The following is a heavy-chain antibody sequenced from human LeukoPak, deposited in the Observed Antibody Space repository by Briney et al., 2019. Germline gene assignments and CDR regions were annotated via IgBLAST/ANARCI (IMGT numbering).Heavy chain of an antibody. J-gene: IGHJ4*02. V-gene: IGHV3-30*02. D-gene: IGHD3-16*01. CDR2: IRPDGNSK. CDR1: GFTFSSFA. Sequence: PGGSLRLSCATSGFTFSSFAMNWVRQAPGKGLEWVANIRPDGNSKSYADSVKGRFTISRDNAKNTLYLQMNSLRAEDTAVYYCARVRWGGLYYFDYWGQGTLVTVSS. CDR3: ARVRWGGLYYFDY.